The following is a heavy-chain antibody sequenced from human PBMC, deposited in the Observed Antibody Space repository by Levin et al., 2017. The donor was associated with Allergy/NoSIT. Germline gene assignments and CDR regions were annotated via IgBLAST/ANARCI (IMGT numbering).Heavy chain of an antibody. CDR3: ATVSPGYSSGWYSAFDI. J-gene: IGHJ3*02. CDR1: GYTLTELS. CDR2: FDPEDGET. D-gene: IGHD6-19*01. V-gene: IGHV1-24*01. Sequence: GESLKISCKVSGYTLTELSMHWVRQAPGKGLEWMGGFDPEDGETIYAQKFQGRVTMTEDTSTDTAYMELSSLRSEDTAVYYCATVSPGYSSGWYSAFDIWGQGTMVTVSS.